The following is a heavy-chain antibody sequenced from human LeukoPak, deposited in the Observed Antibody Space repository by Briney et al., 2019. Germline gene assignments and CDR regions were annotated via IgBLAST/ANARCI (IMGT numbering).Heavy chain of an antibody. CDR3: AKDRDTAMEIDY. D-gene: IGHD5-18*01. V-gene: IGHV3-33*06. Sequence: GGSLRLSCAASGFSFSSYGMHWVRQAPGKWLEWVAVIWYDGSKEYYADSVKGRFTISRDNSKNTLYLQMNGLRAEDTAVYYCAKDRDTAMEIDYWGQGTLVTVSS. J-gene: IGHJ4*02. CDR1: GFSFSSYG. CDR2: IWYDGSKE.